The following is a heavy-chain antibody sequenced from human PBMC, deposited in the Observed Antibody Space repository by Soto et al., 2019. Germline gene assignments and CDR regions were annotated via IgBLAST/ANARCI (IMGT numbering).Heavy chain of an antibody. D-gene: IGHD2-15*01. Sequence: GGSLRLSCAASGFTFDDYGMSWVRQAPGKGLEWVSGINWNGGSTGYADSVKGRFTISRDNAKNSLYLQMNSLRAEDTALYYCAREGWWDIVVVVAGGMDVWGQGTTVTVSS. CDR2: INWNGGST. CDR1: GFTFDDYG. J-gene: IGHJ6*02. V-gene: IGHV3-20*04. CDR3: AREGWWDIVVVVAGGMDV.